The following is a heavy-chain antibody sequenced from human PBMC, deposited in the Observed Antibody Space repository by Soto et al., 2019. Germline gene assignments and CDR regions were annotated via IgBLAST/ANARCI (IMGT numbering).Heavy chain of an antibody. CDR1: GASISSGGYY. CDR2: IYDSGSP. CDR3: ARGGVRTTFRH. J-gene: IGHJ4*02. V-gene: IGHV4-31*03. D-gene: IGHD3-10*01. Sequence: QVQLQESGPGLVKPSQTLSLTCTVSGASISSGGYYWSWIRQYPGKGLEWIGYIYDSGSPCYNPSLKSRVTISGDTSKNQFSLTLSSVTAPDTAVYYCARGGVRTTFRHWGQGTLVTVSS.